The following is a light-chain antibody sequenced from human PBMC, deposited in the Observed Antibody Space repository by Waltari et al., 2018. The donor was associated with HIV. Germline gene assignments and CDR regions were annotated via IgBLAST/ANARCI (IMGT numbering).Light chain of an antibody. CDR2: GAS. CDR3: QQYDSSPLT. CDR1: QSLSNTY. V-gene: IGKV3-20*01. Sequence: EIVLTQSPATLSLSPGQRATLPCRASQSLSNTYLAWYQQRPGQAPRLLIFGASGRATGIPDRFSGSGSGTDFTLTISRLEPEDFAVYHCQQYDSSPLTFGGGTKVEIK. J-gene: IGKJ4*01.